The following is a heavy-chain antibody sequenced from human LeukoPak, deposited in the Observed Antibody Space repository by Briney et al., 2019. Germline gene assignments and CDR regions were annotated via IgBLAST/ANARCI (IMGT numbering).Heavy chain of an antibody. CDR1: GYSFNTYG. J-gene: IGHJ4*02. V-gene: IGHV5-51*01. Sequence: GESLKISCKASGYSFNTYGIGWVRQMPGKGLEWMAIIYPGDSDTRYSPSFQGQVTISADKSISTPYLQWSSLKASDTAMFYCARVDFSSSSFGFWGQGTLVTVSS. CDR2: IYPGDSDT. D-gene: IGHD6-6*01. CDR3: ARVDFSSSSFGF.